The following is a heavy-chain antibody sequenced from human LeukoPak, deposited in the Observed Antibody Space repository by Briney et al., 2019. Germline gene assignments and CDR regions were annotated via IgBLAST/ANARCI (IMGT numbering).Heavy chain of an antibody. CDR3: ARVSPVTVAGFDY. D-gene: IGHD6-19*01. CDR1: GDSLSGFS. CDR2: IYVGGSS. V-gene: IGHV4-4*07. Sequence: SETLSLTCTVSGDSLSGFSWNWIRQSAGKGLEWIGRIYVGGSSNYSPSLRGRVTMSVDMSTNQFSLKLRTLTAADTATYYCARVSPVTVAGFDYWGQGVRVTVSS. J-gene: IGHJ4*02.